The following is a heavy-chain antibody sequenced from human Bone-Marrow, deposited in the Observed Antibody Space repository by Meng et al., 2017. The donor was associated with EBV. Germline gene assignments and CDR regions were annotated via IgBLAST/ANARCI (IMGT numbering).Heavy chain of an antibody. J-gene: IGHJ4*02. D-gene: IGHD3-10*01. CDR3: ASESGRGFTPDY. Sequence: QVPVVPSGAEVKKPGSSVKVSCWTSGGTFNSDAVSWVRQAPGQGLEWMGGLIPMSGAPHYAQKFQGRVTITADESTSTHYMDLSNLRSDDTAMYYCASESGRGFTPDYWGQGTLVTVSS. CDR1: GGTFNSDA. CDR2: LIPMSGAP. V-gene: IGHV1-69*01.